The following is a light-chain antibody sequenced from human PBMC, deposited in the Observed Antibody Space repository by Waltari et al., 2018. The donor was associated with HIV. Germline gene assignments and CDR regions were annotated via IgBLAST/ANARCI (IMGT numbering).Light chain of an antibody. CDR3: AAWDDSVNGWV. V-gene: IGLV1-44*01. CDR1: TSNIGSNT. J-gene: IGLJ3*02. CDR2: TNN. Sequence: QSVLTQPPSASETPGQRVTISCSGSTSNIGSNTVNWYQQLPGTAPKLLLYTNNQRPSGVPDRFSGSKYGTSASLAISGLQSEDEAHYYCAAWDDSVNGWVFGGGTKLTVL.